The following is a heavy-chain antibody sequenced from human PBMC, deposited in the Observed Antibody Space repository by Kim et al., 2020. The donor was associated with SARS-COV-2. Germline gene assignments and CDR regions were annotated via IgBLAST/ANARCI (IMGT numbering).Heavy chain of an antibody. Sequence: SETLSLTCTVSGGSISSGGYYWSWIRQHPGKGLEWIGYIYYSGSTYYNPSLKSRVTISVDTSKNQFSLKLSSVTAADTAVYYCARESITMVRGVIRSNWYFDLWGRGTLVTVSS. J-gene: IGHJ2*01. D-gene: IGHD3-10*01. V-gene: IGHV4-31*03. CDR3: ARESITMVRGVIRSNWYFDL. CDR1: GGSISSGGYY. CDR2: IYYSGST.